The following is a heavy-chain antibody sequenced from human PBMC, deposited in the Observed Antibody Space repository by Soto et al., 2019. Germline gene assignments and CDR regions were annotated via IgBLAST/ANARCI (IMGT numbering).Heavy chain of an antibody. CDR2: IYYSGST. Sequence: SETLSLTCTVSGGSISSYYWSWIRQPPGKGLEWIGYIYYSGSTNYNPSLKSRVTISVDTSKNQFSLKLSSVTAADTTVYYCARDMAPRSGYYDYWGQGTLVTVSS. CDR3: ARDMAPRSGYYDY. V-gene: IGHV4-59*01. J-gene: IGHJ4*02. CDR1: GGSISSYY. D-gene: IGHD3-22*01.